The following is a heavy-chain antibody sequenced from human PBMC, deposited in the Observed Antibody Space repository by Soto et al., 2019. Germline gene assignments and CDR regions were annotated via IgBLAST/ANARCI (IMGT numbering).Heavy chain of an antibody. CDR2: ITGSSDYT. J-gene: IGHJ6*02. CDR1: GFSFSDYT. Sequence: GGSLRLSCAAPGFSFSDYTMNWFRQAPGKGLGWVSSITGSSDYTYYSGSVTGRFTISRDNANNSLFLQMNSLRGEDTAVYYCARDHEYTSGWSHGMDVWGQGTTVTVSS. D-gene: IGHD6-19*01. CDR3: ARDHEYTSGWSHGMDV. V-gene: IGHV3-21*01.